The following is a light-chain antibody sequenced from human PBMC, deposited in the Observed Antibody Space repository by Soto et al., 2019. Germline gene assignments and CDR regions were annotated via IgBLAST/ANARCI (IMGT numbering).Light chain of an antibody. V-gene: IGKV3-20*01. CDR3: QQYGSPGT. J-gene: IGKJ1*01. CDR1: QSVSNNY. Sequence: EIIWAQPRFTRSMSPGERATLSCRASQSVSNNYLAWYQQKPGQAPRLLIYGASNRATGIPDRFSGSGSGTDFTLTISRLEPEDFAVYYCQQYGSPGTFGQGTKV. CDR2: GAS.